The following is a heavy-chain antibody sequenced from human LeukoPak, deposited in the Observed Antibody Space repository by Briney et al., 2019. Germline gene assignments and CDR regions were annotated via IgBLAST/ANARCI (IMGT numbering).Heavy chain of an antibody. D-gene: IGHD3-22*01. CDR2: ISWNSGSI. CDR1: GFTFDDYA. CDR3: AEGNYYDSSGYCDY. J-gene: IGHJ4*02. Sequence: PGGSLRLSCAASGFTFDDYAMHWVRQAPGKGLEWVSGISWNSGSIGYADSVKGRFTISRDNAKNSLYLQMNSLRAEDTALYYCAEGNYYDSSGYCDYWGQGTLVTVSS. V-gene: IGHV3-9*01.